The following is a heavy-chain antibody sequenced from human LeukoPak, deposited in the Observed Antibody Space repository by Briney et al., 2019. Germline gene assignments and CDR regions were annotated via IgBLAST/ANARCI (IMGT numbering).Heavy chain of an antibody. CDR3: ARVPIRGVPPYYYYMDV. V-gene: IGHV3-43*01. CDR2: ISWDGGST. CDR1: GFTFDDYT. D-gene: IGHD3-10*01. Sequence: GGSLRLSCAASGFTFDDYTMHWVRQAPGKGLEWVSLISWDGGSTYYADSVKGRFTISRDNSKNTLYLQMNSLRAEDTAVYYCARVPIRGVPPYYYYMDVWGKGTTVTVSS. J-gene: IGHJ6*03.